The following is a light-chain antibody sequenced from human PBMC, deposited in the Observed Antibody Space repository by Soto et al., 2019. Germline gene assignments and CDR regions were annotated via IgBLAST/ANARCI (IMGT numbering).Light chain of an antibody. CDR2: DVS. Sequence: FVWPQSPATLSLSPGKRATLSCMASQNISSYLIWYQQKPGQAPRLLIYDVSNRATGIPARFSGSGSGTDFTLTISSLEPEDFVLYYCQLYACLPFTFAQGGRLEI. CDR3: QLYACLPFT. J-gene: IGKJ5*01. CDR1: QNISSY. V-gene: IGKV3-11*01.